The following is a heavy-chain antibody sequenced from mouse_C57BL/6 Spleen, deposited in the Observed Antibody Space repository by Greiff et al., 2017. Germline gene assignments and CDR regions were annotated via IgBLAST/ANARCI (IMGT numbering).Heavy chain of an antibody. J-gene: IGHJ4*01. CDR2: ISSGSSTI. CDR3: ATYYGSSLYAMDY. Sequence: EVQGVESGGGLVKPGGSLKLSCAASGFTFSAYGMHWVRQAPEKGLEWVAYISSGSSTIYYADTVKGRFTISRDNAKNTLFLQMTSVSSEDTAMYYCATYYGSSLYAMDYWGQGTSVTVSS. CDR1: GFTFSAYG. D-gene: IGHD1-1*01. V-gene: IGHV5-17*01.